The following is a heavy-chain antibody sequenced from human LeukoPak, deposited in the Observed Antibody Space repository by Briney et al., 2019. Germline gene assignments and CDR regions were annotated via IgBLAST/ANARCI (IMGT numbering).Heavy chain of an antibody. D-gene: IGHD3-22*01. CDR3: ARDYRYYDSSGYYSFDY. Sequence: GGSLRLSCAASGFTFSDYWMHWVRQAPGKGLVWVSRIESDGSSTNYADFVKGRFTISRDNAKNSLYLQMNSLRDEDTAVYYCARDYRYYDSSGYYSFDYWGQGTLVTVSS. J-gene: IGHJ4*02. CDR1: GFTFSDYW. CDR2: IESDGSST. V-gene: IGHV3-74*01.